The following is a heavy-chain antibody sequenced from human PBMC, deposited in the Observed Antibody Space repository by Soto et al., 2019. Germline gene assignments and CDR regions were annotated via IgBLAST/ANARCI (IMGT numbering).Heavy chain of an antibody. V-gene: IGHV3-30-3*01. D-gene: IGHD6-13*01. CDR2: ISYDGSNK. Sequence: PGGSLRLSCAASGFTFSSYAMHWVRQAPGKGLEWVAVISYDGSNKYYADSVKGRFTISRDNSKNTLYLQMNSLRAEDTAVYYCARDSQGSSSLDYWGQGTLVTVSS. CDR1: GFTFSSYA. J-gene: IGHJ4*02. CDR3: ARDSQGSSSLDY.